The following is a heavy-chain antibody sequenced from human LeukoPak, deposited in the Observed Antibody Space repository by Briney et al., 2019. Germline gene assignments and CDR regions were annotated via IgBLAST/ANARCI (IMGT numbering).Heavy chain of an antibody. Sequence: GASVKVSCKASEYTFGIYDINWVRQATGQGLEWMGWINPNTGNTGYAQKFQGRVTFTRDPSMSTAYMELSSLTSEDTAVYYCGRVLGGGNSVHFDYWGQGALVTVSS. CDR3: GRVLGGGNSVHFDY. J-gene: IGHJ4*02. D-gene: IGHD4-23*01. V-gene: IGHV1-8*02. CDR2: INPNTGNT. CDR1: EYTFGIYD.